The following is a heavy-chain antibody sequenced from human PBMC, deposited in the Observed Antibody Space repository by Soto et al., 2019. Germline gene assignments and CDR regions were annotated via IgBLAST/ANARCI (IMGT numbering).Heavy chain of an antibody. Sequence: SETLSLTCTVSGGSISSSSYYWGWIRQPPGKGLEWIGSIYYSGSTYYNPSLKSRVTISVDTSKNQFSLKLSSVTAADTAVYYCARHLAYGAAGTVWFDPWGQGTLVTGLL. D-gene: IGHD6-13*01. J-gene: IGHJ5*02. CDR3: ARHLAYGAAGTVWFDP. V-gene: IGHV4-39*01. CDR1: GGSISSSSYY. CDR2: IYYSGST.